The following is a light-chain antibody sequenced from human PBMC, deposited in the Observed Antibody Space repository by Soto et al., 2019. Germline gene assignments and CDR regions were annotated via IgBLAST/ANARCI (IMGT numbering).Light chain of an antibody. CDR1: QGISKY. V-gene: IGKV1D-13*01. CDR2: DAS. Sequence: IHMTQSPASLSASVGDRVTITCRASQGISKYLAWYQQTPGRAPKLLIYDASTLASGVPSRFSGSRSGTDFTLTVSSLQPEDFATYYCQQFDDYPFAFGPGTKVD. CDR3: QQFDDYPFA. J-gene: IGKJ3*01.